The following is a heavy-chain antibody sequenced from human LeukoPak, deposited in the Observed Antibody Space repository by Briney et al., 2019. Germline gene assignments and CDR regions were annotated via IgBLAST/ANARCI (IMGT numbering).Heavy chain of an antibody. CDR1: GFTFSSYS. V-gene: IGHV3-21*01. Sequence: PGGSLRLPCAASGFTFSSYSMNWVRQAPGKGLEWVSSISSSSSYIYYADSVKGRFTISRDNAKNSLYLQMNSLRAEDTAVYYCAKANDFWSGYEFDYWGQGTLVTVSS. CDR3: AKANDFWSGYEFDY. J-gene: IGHJ4*02. D-gene: IGHD3-3*01. CDR2: ISSSSSYI.